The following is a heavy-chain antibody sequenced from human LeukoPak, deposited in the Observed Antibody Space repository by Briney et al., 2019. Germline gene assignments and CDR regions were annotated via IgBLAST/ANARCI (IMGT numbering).Heavy chain of an antibody. Sequence: GGSLRLSCAASGFIFSNYPMNWVRQAPGKGLEWVSTIGGASNYIQYADSVKGRFTISRDNSKNTLYLHLNSLRAEDTAVYYCAKALTSGWYLDAFNIWGQGTMVTVSS. J-gene: IGHJ3*02. D-gene: IGHD6-19*01. CDR1: GFIFSNYP. CDR3: AKALTSGWYLDAFNI. V-gene: IGHV3-21*01. CDR2: IGGASNYI.